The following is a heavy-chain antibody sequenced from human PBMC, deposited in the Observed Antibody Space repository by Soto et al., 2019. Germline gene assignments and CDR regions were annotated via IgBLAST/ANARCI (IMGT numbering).Heavy chain of an antibody. V-gene: IGHV1-8*02. CDR2: VTPRNGDT. Sequence: QVQLVQSGAEMKKPGASVKVSCKASGYTFTSYDINWVRQAAGQGPEWMGSVTPRNGDTAFAQKYEGRVSVTSNTSMSTVYMELSSLRSDDTAVYYWARGGSCWARRNYFDYWGQGTLVTVSS. J-gene: IGHJ4*02. D-gene: IGHD2-21*01. CDR3: ARGGSCWARRNYFDY. CDR1: GYTFTSYD.